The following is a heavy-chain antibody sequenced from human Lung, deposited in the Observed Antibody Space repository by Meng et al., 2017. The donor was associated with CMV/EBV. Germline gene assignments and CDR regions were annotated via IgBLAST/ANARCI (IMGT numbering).Heavy chain of an antibody. CDR1: EFTFSNYW. V-gene: IGHV3-7*01. CDR3: ARVKKAVHFDN. J-gene: IGHJ4*02. D-gene: IGHD6-6*01. CDR2: VREDGSEK. Sequence: ESXKISCAASEFTFSNYWMNWVRQAPGKGLEWVANVREDGSEKHYADSVKGRFSISRDNAKNSLYLQMNSLRGEDTAVYYCARVKKAVHFDNWGQGTLVTVSS.